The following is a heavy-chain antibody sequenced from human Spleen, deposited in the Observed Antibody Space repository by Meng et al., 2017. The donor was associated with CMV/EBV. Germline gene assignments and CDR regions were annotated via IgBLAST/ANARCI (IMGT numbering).Heavy chain of an antibody. CDR3: ARALTVWELLYHYYYGMDV. V-gene: IGHV3-30*19. J-gene: IGHJ6*02. Sequence: GGSLRLSCATSGFNFNAYDMYWVRQAPGKGLEWLAVVSFDGNNKYYADSVKGRFTSSRDSSRNTLYLQMNGLKVDDTGVYYCARALTVWELLYHYYYGMDVWGQGTTVTVSS. D-gene: IGHD1-26*01. CDR1: GFNFNAYD. CDR2: VSFDGNNK.